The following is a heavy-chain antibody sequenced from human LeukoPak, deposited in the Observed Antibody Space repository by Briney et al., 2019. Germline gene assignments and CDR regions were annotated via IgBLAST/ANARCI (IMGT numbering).Heavy chain of an antibody. D-gene: IGHD6-6*01. CDR2: MYTSGST. V-gene: IGHV4-61*02. Sequence: SETLSLTCTVSSCSISSGSYYWSWIRQPAGKGLEWIGRMYTSGSTNYNPSLKSRVTISVDTSKNQFSLKLSSVTAADTAVYYCAKGASSSSAIGYYYYYMDVWGKGTTVTVSS. J-gene: IGHJ6*03. CDR3: AKGASSSSAIGYYYYYMDV. CDR1: SCSISSGSYY.